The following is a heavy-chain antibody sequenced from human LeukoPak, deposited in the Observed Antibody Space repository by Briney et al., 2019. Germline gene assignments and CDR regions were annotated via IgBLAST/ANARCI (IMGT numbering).Heavy chain of an antibody. CDR2: IYYSGST. D-gene: IGHD4-23*01. CDR3: ARAVVTLGHGWFDP. J-gene: IGHJ5*02. V-gene: IGHV4-39*07. Sequence: SETLSLTCTVSGGSISSSSYYWGWIRQPPGKGLEWIGSIYYSGSTYYNPSLKSRVTISVDTSKNQFSLKLSSVTAADTAVYYCARAVVTLGHGWFDPWGQGTLVTVSS. CDR1: GGSISSSSYY.